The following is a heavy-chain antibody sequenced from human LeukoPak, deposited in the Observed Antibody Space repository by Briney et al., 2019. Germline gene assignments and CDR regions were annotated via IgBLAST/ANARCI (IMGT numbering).Heavy chain of an antibody. V-gene: IGHV3-21*01. D-gene: IGHD3-22*01. Sequence: PGGSLRLSCAASGFTFSSYSMNWVRQAPGKGLEWVSSISSSSSYIYYADSVKGRFTTSRDNAKNSLYLQMNSLRAEDTAVYYCARVSTTYYYDSSGSQGDAFDIWGQGTMVTVSS. J-gene: IGHJ3*02. CDR2: ISSSSSYI. CDR3: ARVSTTYYYDSSGSQGDAFDI. CDR1: GFTFSSYS.